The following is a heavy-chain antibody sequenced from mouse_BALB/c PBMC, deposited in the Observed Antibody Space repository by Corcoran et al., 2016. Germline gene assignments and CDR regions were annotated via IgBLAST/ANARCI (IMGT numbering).Heavy chain of an antibody. V-gene: IGHV9-2-1*01. Sequence: QIQLVQSGPELKKPGETVKISCKASGYTFTDYSMHWVKQAPGKGLKWMGWINTETGEPTYADDFKGRFAFSLETSASTAYLQINNLKNEDTATYFCARWRAASSGGYYYAMDYWGQGTSVTVSS. D-gene: IGHD3-1*01. CDR2: INTETGEP. CDR1: GYTFTDYS. CDR3: ARWRAASSGGYYYAMDY. J-gene: IGHJ4*01.